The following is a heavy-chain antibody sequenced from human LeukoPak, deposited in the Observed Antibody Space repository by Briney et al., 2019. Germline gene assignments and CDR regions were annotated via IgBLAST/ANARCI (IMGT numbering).Heavy chain of an antibody. CDR3: ARTGYGTSWYFVY. D-gene: IGHD5-12*01. CDR2: IIPMFQTA. CDR1: GGTFSSYA. J-gene: IGHJ4*02. Sequence: ASVKVSCKASGGTFSSYAISWVRQAPGQGLEWMGGIIPMFQTADYAQTFQGRVTITADESTNTASMELYSLRSEDTAVYYCARTGYGTSWYFVYWGQGTLVTVSS. V-gene: IGHV1-69*13.